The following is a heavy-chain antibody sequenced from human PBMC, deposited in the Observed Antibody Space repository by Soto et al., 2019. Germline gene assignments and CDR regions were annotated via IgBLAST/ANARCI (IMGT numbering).Heavy chain of an antibody. CDR3: AREGHIVATMVYYYYYGMDV. CDR2: INPNSGGT. CDR1: GYTFTGYY. D-gene: IGHD5-12*01. V-gene: IGHV1-2*02. Sequence: ASVKVSCKASGYTFTGYYMHWVRQAPGQGLEWMGWINPNSGGTNYAQKFQGRVTMTRDTSTSTAYMELSRLRSDDTAVYYCAREGHIVATMVYYYYYGMDVWGQGTTVTVSS. J-gene: IGHJ6*02.